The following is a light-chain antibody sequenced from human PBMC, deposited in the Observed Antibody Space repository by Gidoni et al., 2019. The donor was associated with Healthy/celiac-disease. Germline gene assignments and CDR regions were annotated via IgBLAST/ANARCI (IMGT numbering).Light chain of an antibody. CDR3: QQMTGA. Sequence: DIQMTQSPSSLSASVGDRVTITCRASQSISSYLNWYQQKPGKAPKLLIYAASSLQSGVPSRFSGSGSGTDFTLTISSLQPEDFATYYCQQMTGAFGQGTRLEIK. CDR2: AAS. CDR1: QSISSY. V-gene: IGKV1-39*01. J-gene: IGKJ5*01.